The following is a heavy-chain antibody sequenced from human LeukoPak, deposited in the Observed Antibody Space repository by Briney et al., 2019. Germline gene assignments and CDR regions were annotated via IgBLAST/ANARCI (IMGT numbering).Heavy chain of an antibody. V-gene: IGHV4-4*09. Sequence: PSETLSLTCTVSGGSISSYYWSWIRQPPGKGLEWIGYISTSGSINDNPSLRSRLTIPVDTSKNQFFLNLRSVSAADTAVYYCARIPLGYSGAYYFDYWGQGTLVTVS. CDR1: GGSISSYY. J-gene: IGHJ4*02. CDR3: ARIPLGYSGAYYFDY. CDR2: ISTSGSI. D-gene: IGHD5-12*01.